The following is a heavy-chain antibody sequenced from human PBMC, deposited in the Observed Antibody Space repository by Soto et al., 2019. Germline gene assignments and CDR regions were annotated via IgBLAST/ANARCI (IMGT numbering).Heavy chain of an antibody. CDR3: AREGSSGWLNDAFDI. D-gene: IGHD6-19*01. CDR1: GFTFSTYG. V-gene: IGHV3-33*01. Sequence: QVQLVESGGGVVQPGRSLRLSCAASGFTFSTYGMHWVRQAPGKRLEWVAVIWYDGSNKYYADSVKGRFTISRDNSKNTLYLQMNSLRAEDTAVYYCAREGSSGWLNDAFDIWGQGTMVTVSS. CDR2: IWYDGSNK. J-gene: IGHJ3*02.